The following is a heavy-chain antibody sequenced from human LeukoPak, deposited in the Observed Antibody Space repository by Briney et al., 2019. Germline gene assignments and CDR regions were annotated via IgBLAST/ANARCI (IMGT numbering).Heavy chain of an antibody. CDR1: GFTFDDYA. D-gene: IGHD6-13*01. CDR3: AKASRGFDY. CDR2: ISWNSGSI. J-gene: IGHJ4*02. Sequence: GGSLRLSCAASGFTFDDYAMHWVRQAPGKGLEWVSGISWNSGSIGYADSVKGRFTISRDNAKNSLYLQMNSLRAEDTALYYCAKASRGFDYWAREPWSPSPQ. V-gene: IGHV3-9*01.